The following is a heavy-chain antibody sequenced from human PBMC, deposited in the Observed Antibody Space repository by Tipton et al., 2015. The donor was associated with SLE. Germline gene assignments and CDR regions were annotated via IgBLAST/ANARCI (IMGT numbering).Heavy chain of an antibody. CDR1: GYTFTGYY. Sequence: QLVQSGPEVKKPGASVKVSCKASGYTFTGYYMHWVRQAPGQGLEWMGGIIPILGIANYAQKFQGRVTITADKSTSTAYMELSSLRSEDTAVYYCARLAVTTKGWFDPWGQGTLVTVSS. V-gene: IGHV1-69*10. J-gene: IGHJ5*02. CDR3: ARLAVTTKGWFDP. CDR2: IIPILGIA. D-gene: IGHD4-17*01.